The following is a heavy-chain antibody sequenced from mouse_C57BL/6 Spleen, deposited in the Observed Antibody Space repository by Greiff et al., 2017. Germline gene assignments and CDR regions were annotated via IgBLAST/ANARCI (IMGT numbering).Heavy chain of an antibody. Sequence: EVKLVESGGGLVQPKGSLKLSCAASGFSFNTYAMNWVRQAPGKGLEWVARIRSTSNNYATYYADSVKDRFTISRDDSESMLYLQMNNLKTEDTAMYYCVTGYYGYDYYAMDYWGQGTSVTVSS. V-gene: IGHV10-1*01. D-gene: IGHD2-2*01. J-gene: IGHJ4*01. CDR2: IRSTSNNYAT. CDR1: GFSFNTYA. CDR3: VTGYYGYDYYAMDY.